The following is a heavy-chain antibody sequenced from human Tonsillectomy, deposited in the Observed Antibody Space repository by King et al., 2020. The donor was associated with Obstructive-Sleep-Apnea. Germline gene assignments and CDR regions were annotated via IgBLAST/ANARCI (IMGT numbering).Heavy chain of an antibody. CDR1: GGSIGSGGFY. V-gene: IGHV4-31*03. Sequence: QLQESGPGLVTPSQTLSLTCTVSGGSIGSGGFYWSWIRQLPGRDLEWIGYIYNGETSYYNPSLESRVTISADTSKDQFSLKLTSVTAADPAVYYCARDHDRERGIFDYWGQGTLVTVSS. D-gene: IGHD3-10*02. J-gene: IGHJ4*02. CDR2: IYNGETS. CDR3: ARDHDRERGIFDY.